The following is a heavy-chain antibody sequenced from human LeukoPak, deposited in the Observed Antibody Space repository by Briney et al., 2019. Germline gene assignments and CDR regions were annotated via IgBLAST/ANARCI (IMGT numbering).Heavy chain of an antibody. J-gene: IGHJ4*02. Sequence: GGSLRLSCAASGFTFSNYWMTWVRQAPGKGLQWVANINQDGSEKYYVDSVKGRFTISRDNAKNPLYLQMNSLRVEDRAVYSCATVGKSEDHFDYWGQGTLVTVSS. CDR3: ATVGKSEDHFDY. CDR1: GFTFSNYW. CDR2: INQDGSEK. D-gene: IGHD7-27*01. V-gene: IGHV3-7*03.